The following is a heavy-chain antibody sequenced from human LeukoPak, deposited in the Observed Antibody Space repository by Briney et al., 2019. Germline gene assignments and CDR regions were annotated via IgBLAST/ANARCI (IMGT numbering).Heavy chain of an antibody. CDR1: GFTFSSYA. Sequence: QPGASLRLSCAASGFTFSSYAMSWVRQAPGKGLEWVSAISGSGGSTYYADSVKGRFTISRDNSKNTLYLQMNSLRAEDTAVYYCAINHYDSSGYKDYWGQGTLVTVSS. D-gene: IGHD3-22*01. CDR2: ISGSGGST. V-gene: IGHV3-23*01. J-gene: IGHJ4*02. CDR3: AINHYDSSGYKDY.